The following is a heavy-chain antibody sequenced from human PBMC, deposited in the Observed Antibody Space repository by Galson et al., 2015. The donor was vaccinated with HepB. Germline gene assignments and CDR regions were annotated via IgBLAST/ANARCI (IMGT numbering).Heavy chain of an antibody. Sequence: QSGAEVKKPGESLRISCKGSGYSFTSYWISWVRQMPGKGLEWMGRIDPSDSYTNYSPSFQGHVTISADKSISTAYLQWSSLKASDTAMYYCARPGEIVATLDYYGMDVWGQGTTVTVSS. CDR3: ARPGEIVATLDYYGMDV. CDR2: IDPSDSYT. J-gene: IGHJ6*02. D-gene: IGHD5-12*01. CDR1: GYSFTSYW. V-gene: IGHV5-10-1*01.